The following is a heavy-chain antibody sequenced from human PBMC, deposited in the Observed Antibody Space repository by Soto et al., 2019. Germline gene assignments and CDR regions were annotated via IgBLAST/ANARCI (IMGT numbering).Heavy chain of an antibody. D-gene: IGHD5-18*01. CDR3: ARGRADTAMVFHFDY. J-gene: IGHJ4*02. CDR2: INHSGST. Sequence: SETLSLTCAVYGGSFSGYYWSWIRQPPGKGLEWIGEINHSGSTNYNPSLKSRVTISVDTSKNQFSLKLSSVTAADTAVYYCARGRADTAMVFHFDYWGQGTLVTVSS. CDR1: GGSFSGYY. V-gene: IGHV4-34*01.